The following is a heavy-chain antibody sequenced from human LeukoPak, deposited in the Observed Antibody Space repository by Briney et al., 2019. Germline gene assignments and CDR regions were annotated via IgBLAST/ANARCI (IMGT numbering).Heavy chain of an antibody. CDR2: INTNTGNP. CDR1: GYTFTRYG. Sequence: GASVTVSCKASGYTFTRYGISWVRQAPGQGLEWMGWINTNTGNPTYAQGFTGRFVFSLDTSVSTAYLQISSLKAEDTAVYYCASITTGWGNDAFDIWGQGTMLTVSS. V-gene: IGHV7-4-1*02. D-gene: IGHD3-22*01. CDR3: ASITTGWGNDAFDI. J-gene: IGHJ3*02.